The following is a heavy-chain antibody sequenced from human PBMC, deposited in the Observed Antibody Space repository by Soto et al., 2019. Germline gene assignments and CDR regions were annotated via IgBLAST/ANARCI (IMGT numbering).Heavy chain of an antibody. CDR2: IDTSGST. V-gene: IGHV4-4*07. Sequence: TSETLSLTCTVSGGSISNYYCNWIRQPAGKGLEWIGRIDTSGSTNYNPSLKSRVTMSVDTSKQEFSLKLSSVTAADTALYYCATRITVFGLLIPPFDPWGQGTQVTVPQ. CDR1: GGSISNYY. CDR3: ATRITVFGLLIPPFDP. D-gene: IGHD3-3*01. J-gene: IGHJ5*02.